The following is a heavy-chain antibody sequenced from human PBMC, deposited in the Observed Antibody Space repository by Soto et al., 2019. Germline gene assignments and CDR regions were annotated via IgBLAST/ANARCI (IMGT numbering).Heavy chain of an antibody. Sequence: EVQLVESGGGLVKPGGSLRLSCAASGFSFSDAWLNWVRQAPAKGLEWVGRVKSKTDGETADYATFVKGRFTISRDDSKNALYLQMNSLKTEDTAVYYCAAERAYFHDSNGYLSIDFWGQGTLVTVSS. V-gene: IGHV3-15*07. D-gene: IGHD3-22*01. CDR1: GFSFSDAW. J-gene: IGHJ4*02. CDR2: VKSKTDGETA. CDR3: AAERAYFHDSNGYLSIDF.